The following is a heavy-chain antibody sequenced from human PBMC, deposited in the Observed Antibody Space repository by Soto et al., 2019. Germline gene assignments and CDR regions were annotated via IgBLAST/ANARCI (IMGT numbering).Heavy chain of an antibody. V-gene: IGHV1-18*01. CDR3: ARDINRARFGELLPYYYGMDV. CDR2: ISAYNGNT. CDR1: GYTFTSYG. Sequence: GASVKVSCKASGYTFTSYGISWVRQAPGQGLEWMGWISAYNGNTNYAQKLQGRVTMTTDTSTSTAYMELRSLRSDDTAVYYCARDINRARFGELLPYYYGMDVWGQGTTVTVSS. D-gene: IGHD3-10*02. J-gene: IGHJ6*02.